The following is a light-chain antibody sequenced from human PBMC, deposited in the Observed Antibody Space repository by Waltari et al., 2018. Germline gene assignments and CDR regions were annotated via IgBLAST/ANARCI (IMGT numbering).Light chain of an antibody. J-gene: IGLJ2*01. CDR1: SRDVGGYNF. Sequence: QSALTQPASVSGSPGQSITLSCTGTSRDVGGYNFVSWYQQHPGKAPKLIIYDVINRPSGVSNRFSGSKSGNTASLTISGLQAEDEADYYCSSYTSSSTLVVFGGGTKLTVL. V-gene: IGLV2-14*01. CDR3: SSYTSSSTLVV. CDR2: DVI.